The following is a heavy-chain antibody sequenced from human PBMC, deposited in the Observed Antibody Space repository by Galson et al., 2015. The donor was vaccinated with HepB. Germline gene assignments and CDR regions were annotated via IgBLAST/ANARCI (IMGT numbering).Heavy chain of an antibody. CDR1: GFTFSSYA. CDR3: ARDSNHNGLLWFGAGDV. V-gene: IGHV3-30-3*01. CDR2: ISYDGSNK. Sequence: SLRLSCAASGFTFSSYAMHWVRQAPGKGLEWMAVISYDGSNKYYADSVKGRFTISRDNSKNTLYLQMNSLRAEDTAVYYCARDSNHNGLLWFGAGDVWGQGTTVTVSS. J-gene: IGHJ6*02. D-gene: IGHD3-10*01.